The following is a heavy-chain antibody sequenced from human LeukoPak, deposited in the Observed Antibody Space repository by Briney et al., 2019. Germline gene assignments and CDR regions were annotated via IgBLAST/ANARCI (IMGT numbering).Heavy chain of an antibody. CDR3: ASPDPYIIAAAGTGY. Sequence: SETLSLTCTVSGGSISSSSYYWGWIRQPPGKGLEWIGSIYHSGSTYYNPSLKSRVTISVDTSKNQFSLKLSSVTAADTAVYYCASPDPYIIAAAGTGYWGQGTLVTVSS. CDR2: IYHSGST. CDR1: GGSISSSSYY. J-gene: IGHJ4*02. V-gene: IGHV4-39*01. D-gene: IGHD6-13*01.